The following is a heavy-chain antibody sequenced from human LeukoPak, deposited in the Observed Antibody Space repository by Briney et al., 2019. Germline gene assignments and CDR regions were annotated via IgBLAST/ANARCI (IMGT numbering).Heavy chain of an antibody. D-gene: IGHD1-26*01. CDR1: GFTFRTYW. Sequence: GGSLRLSCAASGFTFRTYWMHWVRHVPGKGLVWVSHINGDGSSTNCADSVKGRFAISRDNAKNTLFLQMNSLRADDTAVYYCASALGGQGGHWGQGTLVTVSS. CDR3: ASALGGQGGH. CDR2: INGDGSST. J-gene: IGHJ4*02. V-gene: IGHV3-74*01.